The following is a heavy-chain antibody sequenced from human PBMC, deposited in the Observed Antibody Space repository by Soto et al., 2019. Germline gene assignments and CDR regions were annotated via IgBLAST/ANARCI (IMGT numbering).Heavy chain of an antibody. CDR1: GFTFSSYG. CDR2: IWYDGSNK. D-gene: IGHD5-18*01. J-gene: IGHJ6*02. CDR3: ARDGWLREALLTYYYYGMDV. V-gene: IGHV3-33*01. Sequence: GGSLRLSCAASGFTFSSYGMHWVRQAPGKGLEWVAVIWYDGSNKYYADSVKGRFTISRDNSKNTLYLQMNSLRAEDTAVYYCARDGWLREALLTYYYYGMDVWGQGTTVTVSS.